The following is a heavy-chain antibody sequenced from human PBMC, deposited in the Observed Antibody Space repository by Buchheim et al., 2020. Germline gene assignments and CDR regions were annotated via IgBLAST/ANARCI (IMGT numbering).Heavy chain of an antibody. Sequence: EVQLLESGGGLVQPGGSLRLSCAASGFTFSSYAMTWVRQAPGKGLEWVSAISGSGGNTYYADSVKGRFTISRDNSKNTLFLQMNSLRVEDTAIYYCATARDYYISGIYKFQDYWGQGTL. CDR1: GFTFSSYA. V-gene: IGHV3-23*01. J-gene: IGHJ4*02. CDR3: ATARDYYISGIYKFQDY. CDR2: ISGSGGNT. D-gene: IGHD3-10*01.